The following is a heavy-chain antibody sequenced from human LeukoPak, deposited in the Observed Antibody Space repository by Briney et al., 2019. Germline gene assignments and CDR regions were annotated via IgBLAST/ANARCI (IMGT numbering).Heavy chain of an antibody. V-gene: IGHV4-4*02. CDR3: ARSDSSSSEYSYGWYYFDY. CDR2: IYHSGST. CDR1: GGSISSSNW. Sequence: PSGTLSLTCAVSGGSISSSNWWSWVRQPPGKGLEWIGEIYHSGSTNYNPSLKSRVTISVDKSKNQFSLKLSSVTAADTAVYYCARSDSSSSEYSYGWYYFDYWGQGTLVTVSS. D-gene: IGHD6-6*01. J-gene: IGHJ4*02.